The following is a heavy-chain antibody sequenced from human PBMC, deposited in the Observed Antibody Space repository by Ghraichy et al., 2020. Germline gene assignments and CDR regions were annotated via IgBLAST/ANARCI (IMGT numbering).Heavy chain of an antibody. V-gene: IGHV3-23*01. Sequence: GGSLRLSCATSGFTFNNYAMSWVRQAPGKGLEWVSTISGSGGRTYYADSLKGRFTISRDNSKNSLSLQMNSLTAEDSAVYYCAKAFLIRGAASGFFDYWGQGTLMTVSS. D-gene: IGHD5-12*01. J-gene: IGHJ4*02. CDR3: AKAFLIRGAASGFFDY. CDR2: ISGSGGRT. CDR1: GFTFNNYA.